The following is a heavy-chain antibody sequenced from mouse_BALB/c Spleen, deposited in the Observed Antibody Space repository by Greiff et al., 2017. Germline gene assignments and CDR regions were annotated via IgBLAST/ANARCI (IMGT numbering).Heavy chain of an antibody. CDR3: SAHYYGSRISRAMDY. CDR2: INPSSGYT. CDR1: GYTFTSYT. J-gene: IGHJ4*01. Sequence: VQLQQSAAELARPGASVKMSCKASGYTFTSYTMNWVKQRPGQGLDWIGYINPSSGYTEYNQKFKDKTTLTADKSSSTAYIQLSSLTSEDSAVYYCSAHYYGSRISRAMDYWGQGTSVTVSS. V-gene: IGHV1-4*02. D-gene: IGHD1-1*01.